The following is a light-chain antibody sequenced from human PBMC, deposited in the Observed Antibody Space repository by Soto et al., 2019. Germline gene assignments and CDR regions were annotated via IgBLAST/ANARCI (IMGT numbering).Light chain of an antibody. CDR3: NSYTSSTTLV. CDR2: EVS. Sequence: QLVLTQPASVSGSPGQSITISCSGTSSDVGAYNCVSWYQQHPGKAPKLMIYEVSNRPSGVSNRFSGSKSGNTASLTISGLQAEDEADYYCNSYTSSTTLVFGGGTQLTVL. CDR1: SSDVGAYNC. J-gene: IGLJ7*01. V-gene: IGLV2-14*01.